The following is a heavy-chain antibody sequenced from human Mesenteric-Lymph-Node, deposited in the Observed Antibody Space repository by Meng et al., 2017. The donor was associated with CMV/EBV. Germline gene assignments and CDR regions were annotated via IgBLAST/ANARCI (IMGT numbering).Heavy chain of an antibody. V-gene: IGHV3-30*04. CDR2: ISYDGSNK. J-gene: IGHJ4*02. CDR1: GFTFSSYA. Sequence: LRLSFAASGFTFSSYAMHGVRQAPGKGLEWVAVISYDGSNKYYADSVKGRFTISRDNSKNTLYLQMNSLRAEDTAVYYCARDPGRDYWGQGTLVTVSS. CDR3: ARDPGRDY.